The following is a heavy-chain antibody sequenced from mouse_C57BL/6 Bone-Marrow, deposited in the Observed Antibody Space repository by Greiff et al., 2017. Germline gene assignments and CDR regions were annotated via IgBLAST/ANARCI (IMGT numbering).Heavy chain of an antibody. CDR2: IYPGSGST. D-gene: IGHD1-1*01. J-gene: IGHJ3*01. CDR3: ARTGSSSYWFAY. V-gene: IGHV1-55*01. Sequence: QVQLQQPGAELVKPGASVKMSCKASGYTFTSYWITWVKQRPGQGLEWIGDIYPGSGSTNYNEKFKSKATLTVDKSSSTAYMQLSSLTSEDSAVYYCARTGSSSYWFAYWGQGTLVTVSA. CDR1: GYTFTSYW.